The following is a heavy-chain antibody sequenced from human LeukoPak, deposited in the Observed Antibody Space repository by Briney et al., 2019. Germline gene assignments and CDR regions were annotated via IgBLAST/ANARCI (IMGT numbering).Heavy chain of an antibody. Sequence: GGSLRLSCAASGFIFSTYWMTWVRQAPGRGLECVASINQDGSEKYYVDSLKGRFTIFRDNAKNSLYLQMDGLRVDDTAVYYCGRDWSSGHQYSGCIDYWGQGTLVTASS. J-gene: IGHJ4*02. CDR1: GFIFSTYW. V-gene: IGHV3-7*01. CDR2: INQDGSEK. CDR3: GRDWSSGHQYSGCIDY. D-gene: IGHD6-19*01.